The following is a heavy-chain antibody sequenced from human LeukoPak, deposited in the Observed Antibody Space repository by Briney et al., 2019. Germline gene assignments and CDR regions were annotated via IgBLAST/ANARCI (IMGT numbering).Heavy chain of an antibody. CDR3: ARDYYGGNPDY. Sequence: ASVKVSCKTSGYTFTVYQMHWVRQAPGQGLEWMGWINPNSGGRNYAQKFHGRVTMTSDTSISTVYMELSSLRSDDTAVYYCARDYYGGNPDYWCQGTLVTVSS. CDR1: GYTFTVYQ. D-gene: IGHD4-23*01. J-gene: IGHJ4*02. CDR2: INPNSGGR. V-gene: IGHV1-2*02.